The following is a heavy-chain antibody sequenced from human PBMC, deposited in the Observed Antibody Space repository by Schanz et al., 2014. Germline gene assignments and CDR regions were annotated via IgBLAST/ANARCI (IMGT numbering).Heavy chain of an antibody. CDR3: TTFNNRDALYI. D-gene: IGHD1-20*01. CDR2: IENNANGATT. Sequence: EVQLEVSGGGLVQPGGSLRLSCAASGFNVGNNYMSWVRQAPGKGLEWVGRIENNANGATTDYAAPVKGRFTVSRDDSRNTLYLQMNTLRTDDTALYYCTTFNNRDALYIWGQGTMVSVSS. J-gene: IGHJ3*02. CDR1: GFNVGNNY. V-gene: IGHV3-15*04.